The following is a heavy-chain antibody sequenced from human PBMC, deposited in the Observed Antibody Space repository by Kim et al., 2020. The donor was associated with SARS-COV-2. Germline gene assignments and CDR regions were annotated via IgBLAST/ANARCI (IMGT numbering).Heavy chain of an antibody. Sequence: GESLKISCKGSGYSFTSYWIGWVRQMPGKGLEWMGIIYPGDSDTRYSPSFQGQVTISADKCISTAYLQWSSLKASDTAMYYCARLTPKYCSGGSCYSREFDYWGQGTLVTVSS. CDR3: ARLTPKYCSGGSCYSREFDY. D-gene: IGHD2-15*01. V-gene: IGHV5-51*01. CDR2: IYPGDSDT. J-gene: IGHJ4*02. CDR1: GYSFTSYW.